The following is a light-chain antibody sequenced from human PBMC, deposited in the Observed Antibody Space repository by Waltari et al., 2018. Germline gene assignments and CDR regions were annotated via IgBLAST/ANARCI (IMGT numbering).Light chain of an antibody. CDR3: QQSNNWPLT. CDR2: GAS. J-gene: IGKJ4*02. V-gene: IGKV3D-15*01. CDR1: QSVSSN. Sequence: SPATLSLSPGERAALSCRASQSVSSNLAWYQQKPGQAPRLLIYGASSRATGIPDRFSGSGSGTEFSLTISSLEPEDVALYYCQQSNNWPLTFGGVTKVDIK.